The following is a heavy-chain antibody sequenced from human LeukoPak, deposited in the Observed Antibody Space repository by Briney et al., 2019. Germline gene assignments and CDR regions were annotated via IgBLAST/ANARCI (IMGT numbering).Heavy chain of an antibody. D-gene: IGHD6-19*01. CDR2: TYYRPKWYN. CDR3: ARGSSIAVAGTIYFDY. Sequence: SQTLSLTCAISGDSVSSNSAAWNWIRQSPSRGLEWLGRTYYRPKWYNDYAVSVKSRITINPDTSKNQFSLQLNSVTPEDTAVYYCARGSSIAVAGTIYFDYWGQGTLVTVSS. J-gene: IGHJ4*02. CDR1: GDSVSSNSAA. V-gene: IGHV6-1*01.